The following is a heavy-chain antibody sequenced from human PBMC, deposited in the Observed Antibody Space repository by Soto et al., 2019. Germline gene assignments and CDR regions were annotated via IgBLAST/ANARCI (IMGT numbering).Heavy chain of an antibody. CDR3: ARLSVPNYYFDL. V-gene: IGHV4-39*01. CDR1: DGSITSNNYY. J-gene: IGHJ4*02. D-gene: IGHD1-7*01. CDR2: IYYIENT. Sequence: PSETLSLTCTVSDGSITSNNYYWGWIRQPPGKGLEWIGNIYYIENTFYNASLKSRLTISVDTSKNQFSLKLSSVTAAGTAVYYCARLSVPNYYFDLWGQGALVTVPS.